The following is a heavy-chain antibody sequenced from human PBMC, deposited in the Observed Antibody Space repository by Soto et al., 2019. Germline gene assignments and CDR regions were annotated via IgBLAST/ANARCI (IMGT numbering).Heavy chain of an antibody. V-gene: IGHV1-2*04. Sequence: QVQLVQSGAELRKPGASVKVSCKASGYTFTGYYMHWVRQAPGQGLEWMGWINPNSGGTNYAQKFQGWVTMTRDTSSSTAYMELSRLRSDDTAVYYVARTSRRSPYYFDYWGQGTLVTVSS. J-gene: IGHJ4*02. CDR1: GYTFTGYY. CDR3: ARTSRRSPYYFDY. CDR2: INPNSGGT.